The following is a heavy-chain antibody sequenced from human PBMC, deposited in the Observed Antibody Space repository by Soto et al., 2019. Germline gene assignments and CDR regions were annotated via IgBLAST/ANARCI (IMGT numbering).Heavy chain of an antibody. V-gene: IGHV3-15*07. CDR3: TTLGPS. CDR1: GFTFGDAW. CDR2: VKTKSEGETT. Sequence: EVQLVESGGGWVKPGGSLTLSCVASGFTFGDAWMTWVRQAAGKGLEWGGHVKTKSEGETTDYAAPVKGRFTIWRDDSTNTLYLQMNSLKSEDTGKYFCTTLGPSWGQGTQVTVSS. J-gene: IGHJ5*02.